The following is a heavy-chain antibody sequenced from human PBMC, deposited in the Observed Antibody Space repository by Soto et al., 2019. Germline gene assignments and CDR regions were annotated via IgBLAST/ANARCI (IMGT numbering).Heavy chain of an antibody. V-gene: IGHV3-30*18. J-gene: IGHJ4*02. CDR1: GFTFSSYG. Sequence: GSLRLSCAASGFTFSSYGMHWVRQAPGKGLEWVAVISYDGSNKYYADSVKGRFTISRDNSKNTLYLQMNSLRAEDTAVYYCAKGRPWYSSSWRSDYWGQGTLVNVSS. CDR3: AKGRPWYSSSWRSDY. D-gene: IGHD6-13*01. CDR2: ISYDGSNK.